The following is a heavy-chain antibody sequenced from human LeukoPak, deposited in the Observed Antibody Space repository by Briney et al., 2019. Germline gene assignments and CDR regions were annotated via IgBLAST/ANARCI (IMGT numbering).Heavy chain of an antibody. J-gene: IGHJ5*02. V-gene: IGHV3-48*03. CDR3: AREGGGYSYGPA. D-gene: IGHD5-18*01. CDR2: ISSSGSTI. CDR1: GFTFSSYE. Sequence: GGSLRLSCAASGFTFSSYEMNWVRQAPGKGLEWVSYISSSGSTIYYADSVKGRFTISSDNAKNSLYLQMNSLRAEDTAVYYCAREGGGYSYGPAWGQGTLVTVSS.